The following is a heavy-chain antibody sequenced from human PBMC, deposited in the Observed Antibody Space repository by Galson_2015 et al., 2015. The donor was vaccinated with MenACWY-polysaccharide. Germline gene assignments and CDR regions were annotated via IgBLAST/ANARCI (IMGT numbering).Heavy chain of an antibody. CDR3: ARVGYSGYDSRFEH. CDR1: RGSIYSYY. J-gene: IGHJ4*02. D-gene: IGHD5-12*01. Sequence: LSLTCTVSRGSIYSYYWSWIRQPAGKGLEWIGHISTSGSTVYNPSLKSRVTLSLDMSNNQLSLKLTSVTAADTAVYYCARVGYSGYDSRFEHWGQGTLVAVSS. CDR2: ISTSGST. V-gene: IGHV4-4*07.